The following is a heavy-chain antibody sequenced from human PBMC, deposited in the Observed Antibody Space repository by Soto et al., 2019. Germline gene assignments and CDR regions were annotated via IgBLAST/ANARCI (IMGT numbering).Heavy chain of an antibody. J-gene: IGHJ4*02. D-gene: IGHD3-22*01. CDR3: ARGVSMIVAVQRDAPDKYYGDS. Sequence: SETLSLTCAVYGGSFIAYYWSWIRQPPGKGLEWIGEVNHTGGTNSNPSLKSRVTISADTSKNQFSLKLSSVTAADAALYYCARGVSMIVAVQRDAPDKYYGDSWGQGTLVTVS. CDR1: GGSFIAYY. V-gene: IGHV4-34*01. CDR2: VNHTGGT.